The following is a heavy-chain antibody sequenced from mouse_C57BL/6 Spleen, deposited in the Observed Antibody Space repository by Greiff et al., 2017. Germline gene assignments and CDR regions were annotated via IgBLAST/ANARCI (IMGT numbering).Heavy chain of an antibody. CDR3: AREAGTEGYFDY. J-gene: IGHJ2*01. CDR1: GYTFTNYW. D-gene: IGHD4-1*01. Sequence: QVQLKQSGAELVRPGTSVKMSCKASGYTFTNYWIGWAKQRPGHGLEWIGDIYPGGGYTNYNEKFKGKATLTADKSSSTAYMQFSSLTSEDSAIYYCAREAGTEGYFDYWGQGTTLTVSS. V-gene: IGHV1-63*01. CDR2: IYPGGGYT.